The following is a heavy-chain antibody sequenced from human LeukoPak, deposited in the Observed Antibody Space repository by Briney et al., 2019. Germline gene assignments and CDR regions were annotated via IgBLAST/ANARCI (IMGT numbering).Heavy chain of an antibody. CDR2: ISSSSSYI. J-gene: IGHJ3*02. CDR3: ASSSWFDAFDI. Sequence: GGSLRLSCAASGFTFNSYSMNWVRQAPGKGLEWVSSISSSSSYIYYADSVKGRFTISRDNAKNSLYLQMNSLRAEDTAVYYCASSSWFDAFDIWGQGTMVTVSS. D-gene: IGHD6-13*01. CDR1: GFTFNSYS. V-gene: IGHV3-21*01.